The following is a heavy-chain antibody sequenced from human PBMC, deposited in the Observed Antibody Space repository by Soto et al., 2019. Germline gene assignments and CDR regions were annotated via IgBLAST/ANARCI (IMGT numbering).Heavy chain of an antibody. CDR3: ARGKQRGPSGYYYGMDV. CDR2: IIPIFGTA. V-gene: IGHV1-69*01. D-gene: IGHD6-25*01. J-gene: IGHJ6*02. Sequence: QVQLVQSGAEVKKPGSSVKVSCKASGGTFSSYAISWVRQAPGQGLEWMGGIIPIFGTANYAQKFQGRVTITADESTSTAYMERSSLRSEDTAVYYCARGKQRGPSGYYYGMDVWGQGTTVTVAS. CDR1: GGTFSSYA.